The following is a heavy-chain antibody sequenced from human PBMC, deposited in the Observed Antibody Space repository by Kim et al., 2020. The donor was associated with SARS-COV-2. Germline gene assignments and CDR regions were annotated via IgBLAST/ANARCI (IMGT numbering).Heavy chain of an antibody. Sequence: YNNYAVSVKSRITINPDTSKNQFSLRLNSVTPEDTAVYYCARTKGYYSDYWGQGTLVIVSS. CDR3: ARTKGYYSDY. CDR2: YN. V-gene: IGHV6-1*01. J-gene: IGHJ4*02.